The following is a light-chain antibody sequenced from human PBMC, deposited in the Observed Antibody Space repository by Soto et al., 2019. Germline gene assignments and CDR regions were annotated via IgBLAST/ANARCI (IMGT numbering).Light chain of an antibody. CDR1: QSVSSW. CDR2: DAS. J-gene: IGKJ1*01. CDR3: QQYNSYSGT. V-gene: IGKV1-5*01. Sequence: DIQMTQTPATLSAFAGDRVTVTCRASQSVSSWVAWYQQKPGKAPKLLIYDASSLEIGVPSRFSGSGSGTEFSLTISSLQPDDFATYYCQQYNSYSGTFGQGTKVDIK.